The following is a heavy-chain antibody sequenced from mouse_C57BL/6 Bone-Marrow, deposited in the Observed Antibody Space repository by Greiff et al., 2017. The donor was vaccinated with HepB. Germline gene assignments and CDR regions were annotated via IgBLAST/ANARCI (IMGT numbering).Heavy chain of an antibody. J-gene: IGHJ4*01. CDR3: ARSQFITTVDYYAMDY. CDR2: IYPGDGDT. D-gene: IGHD1-1*01. Sequence: VKLQQSGPELVKPGASVKISCKASGYAFSSSWMNWVKQRPGKGLEWIGRIYPGDGDTNYNGKFKGKATLTADKSSSTAYMQLSSLTSEDSAVYFCARSQFITTVDYYAMDYWGQGTSVTVSS. V-gene: IGHV1-82*01. CDR1: GYAFSSSW.